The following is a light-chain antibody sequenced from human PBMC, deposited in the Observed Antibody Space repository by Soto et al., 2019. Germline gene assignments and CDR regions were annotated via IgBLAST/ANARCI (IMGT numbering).Light chain of an antibody. Sequence: DIQMTQSPSSLSASVRDRVTITCRASQSISSSLNWYQQKPGKAPKHLIYAASSLQSGVPSRFSGSGSGTDFTLTISSLQPEDFATYYCQQSYSTPRTFGQGTKVEIK. J-gene: IGKJ1*01. CDR2: AAS. CDR3: QQSYSTPRT. V-gene: IGKV1-39*01. CDR1: QSISSS.